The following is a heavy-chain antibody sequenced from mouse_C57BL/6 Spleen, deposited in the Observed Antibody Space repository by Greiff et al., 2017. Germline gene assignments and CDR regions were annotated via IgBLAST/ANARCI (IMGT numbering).Heavy chain of an antibody. J-gene: IGHJ2*01. V-gene: IGHV1-53*01. D-gene: IGHD2-4*01. CDR1: GYTFTSYW. CDR2: INPSNGGT. CDR3: ARGDYDGYYFDY. Sequence: QVQLKESGTELVKPGASVKLSCKASGYTFTSYWMHWVKQRPGQGLEWIGNINPSNGGTNYNEKFKSKATLTVDKSSSTAYMQLSSLTSEDSAVYYCARGDYDGYYFDYWGQGTTLTVSS.